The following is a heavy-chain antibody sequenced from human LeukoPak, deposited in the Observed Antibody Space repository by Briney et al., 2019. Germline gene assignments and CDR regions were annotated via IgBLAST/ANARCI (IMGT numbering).Heavy chain of an antibody. CDR3: ARAAGGDY. V-gene: IGHV4-59*01. D-gene: IGHD6-13*01. CDR2: IYYSGST. Sequence: SEPLSLTCTVSGVSISPYYWSWMRQPPGKGLEWIGYIYYSGSTNYNPSLKSRITISVDTSKNQFSLKLSSVTAADTAVYYCARAAGGDYWGQGTLVTVSS. CDR1: GVSISPYY. J-gene: IGHJ4*02.